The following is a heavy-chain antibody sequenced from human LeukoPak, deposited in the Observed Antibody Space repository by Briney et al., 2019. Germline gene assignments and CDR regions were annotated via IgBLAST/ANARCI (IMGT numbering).Heavy chain of an antibody. D-gene: IGHD6-6*01. CDR3: ARNLIEYSSSSGVDY. V-gene: IGHV1-46*01. J-gene: IGHJ4*02. CDR2: INPSGGST. CDR1: GYTFTSYY. Sequence: GASVKVSCKASGYTFTSYYMHWVRQAPGQGLEWMGIINPSGGSTSYAQKFQSRVTMTRDTSTSTVYMELSSLRSEDTAVYYCARNLIEYSSSSGVDYWGQGTLVTVSS.